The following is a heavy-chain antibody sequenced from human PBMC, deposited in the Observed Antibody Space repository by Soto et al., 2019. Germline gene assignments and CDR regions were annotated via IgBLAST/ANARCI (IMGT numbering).Heavy chain of an antibody. CDR3: AREYRGYDFTSDNWFDP. V-gene: IGHV4-30-2*01. D-gene: IGHD5-12*01. CDR2: IYHSGST. CDR1: GGSISSGGYS. Sequence: SETLSLTCAVSGGSISSGGYSWSWTRQPPGKGLEWIGYIYHSGSTYYNPSLKSRVTISVDRSKNQFSLKLSSVTAADTAVYYCAREYRGYDFTSDNWFDPWGQGTLVTVAS. J-gene: IGHJ5*02.